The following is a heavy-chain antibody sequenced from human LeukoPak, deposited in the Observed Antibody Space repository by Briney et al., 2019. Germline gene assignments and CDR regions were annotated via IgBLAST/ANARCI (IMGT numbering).Heavy chain of an antibody. Sequence: GGSLRLSCAVSGFGVHTFAMSWVRQAPGKGLEWLASITKYDGRLYYADSVRGRFTISRDTSQNELYLQMNSLRAEDTAVYYCAKGRGSSWYDAFDIWGQGTMVTVSS. CDR2: ITKYDGRL. D-gene: IGHD6-13*01. CDR3: AKGRGSSWYDAFDI. V-gene: IGHV3-23*01. CDR1: GFGVHTFA. J-gene: IGHJ3*02.